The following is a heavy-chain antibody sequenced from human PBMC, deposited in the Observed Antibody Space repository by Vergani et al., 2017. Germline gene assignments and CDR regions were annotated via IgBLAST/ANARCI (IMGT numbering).Heavy chain of an antibody. J-gene: IGHJ4*02. CDR2: IRHDGIT. CDR1: GGSFNDYW. D-gene: IGHD2-8*01. CDR3: AREGYCTNGVCFTLFDV. Sequence: QAQLQQWCAGLLKPSETLSLTCAIYGGSFNDYWWTWIRQPPGKGLEWIGEIRHDGITHYSPSLKSRVTISLDMSTHQFSLNLRSVPAADTAVYYCAREGYCTNGVCFTLFDVWGQGALVTVSS. V-gene: IGHV4-34*01.